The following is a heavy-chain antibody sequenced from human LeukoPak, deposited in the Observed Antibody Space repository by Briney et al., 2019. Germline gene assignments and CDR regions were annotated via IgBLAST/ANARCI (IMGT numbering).Heavy chain of an antibody. V-gene: IGHV1-18*01. CDR1: GYTFTSYG. J-gene: IGHJ4*02. CDR3: ARVKTTVVILDY. CDR2: ISAYNGNT. D-gene: IGHD4-23*01. Sequence: ASVKVSCRASGYTFTSYGISWVRRAPGQGLEWMGWISAYNGNTNYAQKLQGRVTMTTDTSTSTAYMELRSLRSDDTAVYYCARVKTTVVILDYWGQGTLVTVSS.